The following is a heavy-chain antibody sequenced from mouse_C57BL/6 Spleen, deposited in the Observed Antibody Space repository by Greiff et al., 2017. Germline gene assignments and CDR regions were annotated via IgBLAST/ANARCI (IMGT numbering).Heavy chain of an antibody. CDR3: AKGYYYGSSYDAMDY. J-gene: IGHJ4*01. Sequence: QVQLQQSGPGLVQPSQSLSITCTVSGFSLTSYGVHWVRQSPGKGLEWLGVIWRGGSTDYNAAFMSRLSITKDNSKSQVFFKMNSLQADDTAIYYCAKGYYYGSSYDAMDYWGQGTSVTVSS. D-gene: IGHD1-1*01. CDR1: GFSLTSYG. V-gene: IGHV2-5*01. CDR2: IWRGGST.